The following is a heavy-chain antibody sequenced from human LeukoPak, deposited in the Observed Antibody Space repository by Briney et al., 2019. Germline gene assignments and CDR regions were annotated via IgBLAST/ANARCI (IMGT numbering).Heavy chain of an antibody. V-gene: IGHV1-2*02. J-gene: IGHJ4*02. CDR1: GYTFTGYY. CDR3: AGGGTYYDFWSGYWLDY. Sequence: ASVKVSCKASGYTFTGYYMHWVRQAPGQGLEWMGWINPNSGGTNYAQKFQGRVTMTRDTSISTAYMELSSLRSEDTAVYYCAGGGTYYDFWSGYWLDYWGQGTLVTVSS. D-gene: IGHD3-3*01. CDR2: INPNSGGT.